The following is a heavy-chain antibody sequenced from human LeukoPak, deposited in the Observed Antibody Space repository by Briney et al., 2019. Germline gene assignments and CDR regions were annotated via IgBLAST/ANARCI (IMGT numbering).Heavy chain of an antibody. CDR1: GYTFTSYY. CDR3: ARAQRGAFDI. CDR2: INPSGGST. J-gene: IGHJ3*02. Sequence: ASVKVSCKASGYTFTSYYMHWVRQAPGQGLEWMGIINPSGGSTSYAQKFQGRVTMTRDTSISTAYMELSRLRSDDTAVYYCARAQRGAFDIWGQGTMVTVS. D-gene: IGHD1-1*01. V-gene: IGHV1-46*01.